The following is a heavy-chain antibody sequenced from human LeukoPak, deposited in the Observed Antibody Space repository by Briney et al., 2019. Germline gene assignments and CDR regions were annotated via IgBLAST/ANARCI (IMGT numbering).Heavy chain of an antibody. Sequence: GGSLRLSCAASGFTFSSYAMSWVRQAPGKGLERVSAISGSGGSTYYADSVKGRFTISRDNSKNTLYLQMNSLRAEDTAVYYCASMGLLVVVPAATPGGGAFDIWGQGTMVTVSS. D-gene: IGHD2-2*01. CDR2: ISGSGGST. V-gene: IGHV3-23*01. CDR1: GFTFSSYA. CDR3: ASMGLLVVVPAATPGGGAFDI. J-gene: IGHJ3*02.